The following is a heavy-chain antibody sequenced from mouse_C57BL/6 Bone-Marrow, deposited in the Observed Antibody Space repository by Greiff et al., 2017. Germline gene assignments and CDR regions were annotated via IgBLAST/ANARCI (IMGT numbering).Heavy chain of an antibody. CDR1: GYSITSGYD. Sequence: EVKLVESGPGMVKPSQSLSLTCTVTGYSITSGYDWHWIRHFPGNKLEWMGYISYSGSTNYNPSLKSRISITHDTSKNHFFLKLNSVTTEDTATYYCARASYYYGSSWFAYWGQGTLVTVSA. CDR2: ISYSGST. J-gene: IGHJ3*01. D-gene: IGHD1-1*01. CDR3: ARASYYYGSSWFAY. V-gene: IGHV3-1*01.